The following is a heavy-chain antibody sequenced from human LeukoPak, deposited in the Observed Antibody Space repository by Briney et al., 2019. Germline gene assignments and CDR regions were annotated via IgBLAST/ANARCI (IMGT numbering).Heavy chain of an antibody. CDR2: IISSSTYI. CDR1: GFTFTTYS. J-gene: IGHJ5*02. D-gene: IGHD2-15*01. V-gene: IGHV3-21*01. CDR3: AREGSGIPLRGNWIGP. Sequence: PGGSLRLSCEASGFTFTTYSMIWVRQAPGKGLEWVSAIISSSTYIYYADSGKGRFTISRDNANNSLYLQMNNLRDEDTALYYCAREGSGIPLRGNWIGPWGQGALVAVSS.